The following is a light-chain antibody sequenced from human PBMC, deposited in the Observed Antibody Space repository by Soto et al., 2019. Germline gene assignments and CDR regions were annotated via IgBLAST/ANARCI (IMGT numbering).Light chain of an antibody. V-gene: IGKV3-20*01. Sequence: EIVLTQSPGTLSLSPGERATLSCRASQSVSSSYLAWYQQKPGQAPRLLIYGASSRATGIPDRFSGSGSGTEFPLTISRLEPEDFAVYYCQQDGSSPGTFGQGTKVEIK. CDR2: GAS. J-gene: IGKJ1*01. CDR3: QQDGSSPGT. CDR1: QSVSSSY.